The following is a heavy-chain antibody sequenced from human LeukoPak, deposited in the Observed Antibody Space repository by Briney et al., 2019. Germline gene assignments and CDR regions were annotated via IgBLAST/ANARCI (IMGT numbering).Heavy chain of an antibody. Sequence: VSVKVSCKASGYTFTSYGISWVRQAPGQGLEWMGWISAYNGNTNYAQKLQGRVTMTTDTSTSTAYMELRSLRSDDTAVYYCARGGVTYYDILTGYYGVDYWGQGTLVTVSS. V-gene: IGHV1-18*01. CDR2: ISAYNGNT. J-gene: IGHJ4*02. D-gene: IGHD3-9*01. CDR3: ARGGVTYYDILTGYYGVDY. CDR1: GYTFTSYG.